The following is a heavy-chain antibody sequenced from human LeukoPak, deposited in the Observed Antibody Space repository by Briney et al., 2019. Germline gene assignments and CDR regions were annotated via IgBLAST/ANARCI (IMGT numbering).Heavy chain of an antibody. CDR3: AKASGYSYGPFDY. CDR1: GFTFSSYA. J-gene: IGHJ4*02. CDR2: ISGSGGST. D-gene: IGHD5-18*01. V-gene: IGHV3-23*01. Sequence: SGGSLRLSCAASGFTFSSYAMNWVRQAPGKGLEWVSGISGSGGSTYYANSVKGRFTISRDKPKNTLYLQINSLRAEDTAVYYCAKASGYSYGPFDYWGQGTLVTVSS.